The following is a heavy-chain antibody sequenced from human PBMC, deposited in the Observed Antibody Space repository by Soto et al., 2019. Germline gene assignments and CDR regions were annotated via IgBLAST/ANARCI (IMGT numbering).Heavy chain of an antibody. Sequence: QVQLQESGPGLVKPSQTLSLTCSVSGGSISSGGYYWSWIRQHPGKGLEWIGYIYYSGSTYYNPSLXRXLTISVDTSKNQFSLRLNSVTAAETAVYYCVRGVIHWGQGTLVTVSS. D-gene: IGHD3-16*02. CDR1: GGSISSGGYY. J-gene: IGHJ4*02. V-gene: IGHV4-31*03. CDR2: IYYSGST. CDR3: VRGVIH.